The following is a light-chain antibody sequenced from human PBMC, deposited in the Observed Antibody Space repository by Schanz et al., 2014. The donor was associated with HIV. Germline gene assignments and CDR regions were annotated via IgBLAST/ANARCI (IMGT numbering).Light chain of an antibody. V-gene: IGKV3-15*01. CDR3: QQYVNWPRT. Sequence: EIVMTQSPATLSVSPGEKVTLSCRASQSVGTNLAWYHQKPGQTPSLLIYGASTRATDIPARFGGSGSGTEFALTISSLQSEDFAVYYCQQYVNWPRTFGQGTKVQI. J-gene: IGKJ1*01. CDR2: GAS. CDR1: QSVGTN.